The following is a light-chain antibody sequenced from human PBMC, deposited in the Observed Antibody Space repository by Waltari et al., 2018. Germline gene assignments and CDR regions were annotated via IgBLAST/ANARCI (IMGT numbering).Light chain of an antibody. V-gene: IGKV3-15*01. CDR1: QTVSSN. Sequence: ETILTQSPSTLSVSPGERATLSCRASQTVSSNLAWYQQKPGQAPRLLISGASTRAAGIPARFSGSGSGTQFTLTINSLQSEDFAVYYCQQYNNWPPWTFGQGTKVEIK. CDR2: GAS. J-gene: IGKJ1*01. CDR3: QQYNNWPPWT.